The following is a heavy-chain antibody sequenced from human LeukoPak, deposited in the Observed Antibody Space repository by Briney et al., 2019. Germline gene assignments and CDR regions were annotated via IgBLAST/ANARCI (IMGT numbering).Heavy chain of an antibody. CDR1: GFTFSSYA. J-gene: IGHJ5*02. D-gene: IGHD6-13*01. Sequence: GGSLRLSCAASGFTFSSYAMSWVHQAPGKGLEWVSAISGSGGSTYYADSVKGRFTISRDNSKNTLYLQMNSLRAEDTAVYYCAKDPLPYSSSWYKWFDPWGQGTLVTVSS. V-gene: IGHV3-23*01. CDR2: ISGSGGST. CDR3: AKDPLPYSSSWYKWFDP.